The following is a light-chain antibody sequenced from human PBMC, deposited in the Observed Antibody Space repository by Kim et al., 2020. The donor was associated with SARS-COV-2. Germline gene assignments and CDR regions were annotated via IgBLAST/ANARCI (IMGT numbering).Light chain of an antibody. Sequence: ATTSSRASQRMSSTSLHWYQQKPGQAPRLLIYGASNRATGIPDRFSGSGSGTDFPLTISRLEPEDFAVHYCQQYGSSPRTFGQGTKVDIK. V-gene: IGKV3-20*01. J-gene: IGKJ1*01. CDR2: GAS. CDR1: QRMSSTS. CDR3: QQYGSSPRT.